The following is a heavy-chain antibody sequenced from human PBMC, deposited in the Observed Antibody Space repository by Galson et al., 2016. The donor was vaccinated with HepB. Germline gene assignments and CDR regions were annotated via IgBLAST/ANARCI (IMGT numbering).Heavy chain of an antibody. J-gene: IGHJ2*01. V-gene: IGHV4-31*01. D-gene: IGHD2-15*01. Sequence: TLSLTCTVSGGSISSGDYYWTWIRQFPGKGLEWIGYIYSGGSTYYNPSLKSPVTISMDTSKNQFTLMLNSVTAADTAVYFCARESDCSGGTCYSIRGPHFWYYDLWGRGTLVTVSS. CDR2: IYSGGST. CDR1: GGSISSGDYY. CDR3: ARESDCSGGTCYSIRGPHFWYYDL.